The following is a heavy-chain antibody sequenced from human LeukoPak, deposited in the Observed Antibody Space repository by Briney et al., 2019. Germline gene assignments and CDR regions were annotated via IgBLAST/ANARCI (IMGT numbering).Heavy chain of an antibody. CDR1: GFTVSSNY. CDR2: IYSGGST. V-gene: IGHV3-53*01. J-gene: IGHJ4*02. D-gene: IGHD6-19*01. Sequence: GGSLRLSCAASGFTVSSNYMSWVRQAPGKGLEWVSVIYSGGSTYYADSVKGRFTISRDNSKNTLYPQMNSPRAEDTAVYYCASSYSSGWWPVFDYWGQGTLVTVSS. CDR3: ASSYSSGWWPVFDY.